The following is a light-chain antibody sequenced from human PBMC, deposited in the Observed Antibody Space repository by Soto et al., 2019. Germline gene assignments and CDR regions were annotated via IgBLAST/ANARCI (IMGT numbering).Light chain of an antibody. CDR2: EAS. J-gene: IGKJ4*01. Sequence: DIQMTQSPSSLSASVGDRVTITCQASQDITNDLNWYQQKPGKAPKVLIYEASNLKTGVPSRFSGSGSGTDFTFTISSLRPEDIATYFCQQYDNVPLTFGGGTKVEIK. CDR1: QDITND. V-gene: IGKV1-33*01. CDR3: QQYDNVPLT.